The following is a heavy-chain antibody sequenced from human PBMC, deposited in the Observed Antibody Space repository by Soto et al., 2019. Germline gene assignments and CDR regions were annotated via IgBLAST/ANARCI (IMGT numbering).Heavy chain of an antibody. Sequence: ASVKVSCKASGYTFTSYDINWVRQATGQGLEWMGWISAYNGNTSYVQKFQGRVTMTTDTSTSTAYMELRSLRSDDTAVYYCARTTEAPDYWGHGTLVTVSS. CDR3: ARTTEAPDY. V-gene: IGHV1-18*01. CDR2: ISAYNGNT. CDR1: GYTFTSYD. J-gene: IGHJ4*01.